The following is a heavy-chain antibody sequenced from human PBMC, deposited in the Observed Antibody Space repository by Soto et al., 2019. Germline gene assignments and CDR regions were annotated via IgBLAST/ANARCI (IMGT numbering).Heavy chain of an antibody. D-gene: IGHD4-17*01. Sequence: QVQLQESGPGLVKPSQTLSLTCTVSGGSISSGGYYWSWIRQHPGKGLEWFGYIYYSGSTYYTTSLRSRVSISVDTSKNQFSLKLSSVTAADTAVYYCARSPEATVTAFDYWGQGTLVTVSS. CDR1: GGSISSGGYY. CDR2: IYYSGST. CDR3: ARSPEATVTAFDY. V-gene: IGHV4-31*03. J-gene: IGHJ4*02.